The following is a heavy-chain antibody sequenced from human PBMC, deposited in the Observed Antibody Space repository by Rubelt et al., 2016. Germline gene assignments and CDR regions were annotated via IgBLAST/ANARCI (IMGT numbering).Heavy chain of an antibody. V-gene: IGHV3-15*07. D-gene: IGHD4-17*01. J-gene: IGHJ4*03. CDR1: GFNFIEAW. CDR2: VKSKSDGGSA. CDR3: TTQSYGFFDH. Sequence: EVHLVESGGGLVQPGGSLRLSCAASGFNFIEAWMNWVRQAPGKGLEWVGRVKSKSDGGSADYGAPVKGRFIISRDDSRRTLFLQMNSLKIEDTAVYFCTTQSYGFFDHWGQGALVTVSS.